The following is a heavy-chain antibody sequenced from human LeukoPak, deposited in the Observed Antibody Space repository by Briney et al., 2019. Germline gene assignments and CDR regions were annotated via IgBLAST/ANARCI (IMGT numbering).Heavy chain of an antibody. J-gene: IGHJ6*02. CDR2: IIPILGIA. D-gene: IGHD5-18*01. CDR1: GYTFSTYY. CDR3: ARRGYSYGYPDGMDV. Sequence: GASVKVSCKASGYTFSTYYIHWVRQAPGQGLEWMGRIIPILGIANYAQKFQGRVTITADKSTSTAYMELSSLRSEDTAVYYCARRGYSYGYPDGMDVWGQGTTVTVSS. V-gene: IGHV1-69*02.